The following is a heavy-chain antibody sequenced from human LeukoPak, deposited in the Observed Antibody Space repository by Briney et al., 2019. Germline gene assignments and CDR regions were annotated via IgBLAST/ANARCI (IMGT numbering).Heavy chain of an antibody. J-gene: IGHJ4*02. CDR2: MNPNSGNT. D-gene: IGHD6-13*01. CDR3: ARRKIAAAGISDY. CDR1: GYTFTSYD. V-gene: IGHV1-8*01. Sequence: GASVKVSCRASGYTFTSYDINWVRQATGQGLEWMGWMNPNSGNTGYAQKLQGRVTMTRNTSISTAYMELSSLRSEDTAVHYCARRKIAAAGISDYWGQGTLVTVSS.